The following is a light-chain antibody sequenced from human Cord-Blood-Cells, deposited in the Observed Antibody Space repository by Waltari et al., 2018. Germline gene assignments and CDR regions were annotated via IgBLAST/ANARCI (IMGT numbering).Light chain of an antibody. CDR1: SSDVGSSNL. V-gene: IGLV2-23*01. J-gene: IGLJ3*02. CDR3: CSYAGSSTYWV. CDR2: EGS. Sequence: QSALTQPAPVSGSPGQSITIPCTGTSSDVGSSNLVSWYQQHPGKAPKLMIYEGSKRPSGVSNRFSGSKSGNTASLTISGLQAEDEADYYCCSYAGSSTYWVFGGGTKLTVL.